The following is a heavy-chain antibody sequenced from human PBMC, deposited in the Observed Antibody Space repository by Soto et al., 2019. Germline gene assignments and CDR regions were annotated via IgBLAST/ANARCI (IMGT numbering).Heavy chain of an antibody. V-gene: IGHV3-30-3*01. J-gene: IGHJ4*02. Sequence: GGSLRLSCAASGFTFSNFAMTWVRQAPGKGLEWVAVISYDGSNKYYADSVKGRFTISRDNSKNTLYLQMNSLRAKDTAVYYCARASRYYSLTTLNDYWGQGTLVTVYS. CDR1: GFTFSNFA. D-gene: IGHD4-4*01. CDR3: ARASRYYSLTTLNDY. CDR2: ISYDGSNK.